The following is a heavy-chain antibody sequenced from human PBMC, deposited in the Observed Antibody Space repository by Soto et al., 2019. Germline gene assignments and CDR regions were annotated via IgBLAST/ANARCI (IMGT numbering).Heavy chain of an antibody. CDR2: MGAHSGHR. CDR3: GREGRQQAQEEYYQFNGMDV. D-gene: IGHD6-13*01. Sequence: QFQLVQSGAEVKKPGASVRVSCKASGYNFTRFGITWVRQAPGQGLEWMGWMGAHSGHRRQAPRFQGRLTMTTDASSSTAYIDLRSLRSDDTALYYCGREGRQQAQEEYYQFNGMDVWGQGTMVIVS. CDR1: GYNFTRFG. V-gene: IGHV1-18*01. J-gene: IGHJ6*02.